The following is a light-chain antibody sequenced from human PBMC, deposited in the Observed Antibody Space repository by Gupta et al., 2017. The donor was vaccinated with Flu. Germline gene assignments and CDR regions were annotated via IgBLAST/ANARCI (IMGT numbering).Light chain of an antibody. Sequence: QSSLTQPASASGSPGQSITLSCTGTSSVIGGYEYVSCYQQQPGNATKLMIYEVSNRPSGVSNRFAGNKSGNTASLTISGLPDEDEADYYCSSYTSSSTCVFGGGTKLTVL. J-gene: IGLJ2*01. CDR2: EVS. V-gene: IGLV2-14*01. CDR1: SSVIGGYEY. CDR3: SSYTSSSTCV.